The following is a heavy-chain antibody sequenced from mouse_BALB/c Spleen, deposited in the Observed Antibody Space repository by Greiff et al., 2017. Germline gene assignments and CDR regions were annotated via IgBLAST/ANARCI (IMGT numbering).Heavy chain of an antibody. CDR2: IYPGSGST. CDR1: GYTFTSYW. V-gene: IGHV1S22*01. Sequence: LQQPGSELVRPGASVKLSCKASGYTFTSYWMHWVKQRPGQGLEWIGNIYPGSGSTNYDEKFKSKATLTVDTSSSTAYMQLSSLTSEDSAVYYCARSHLYYAMDYWGQGTSGTVSS. CDR3: ARSHLYYAMDY. J-gene: IGHJ4*01.